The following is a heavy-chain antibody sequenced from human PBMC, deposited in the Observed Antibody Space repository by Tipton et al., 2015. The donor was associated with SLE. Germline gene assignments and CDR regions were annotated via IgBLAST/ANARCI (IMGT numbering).Heavy chain of an antibody. CDR3: AKDRDSSGPDAFDI. Sequence: QLVQSGAEVKKPGASVKVSCKASGYTFTSYGMHWVRQAPGKGLEWVAVIWYDGSNKYYADSVKGRFTISRDNSKNTLYLQMNSLRAEDTAVYYCAKDRDSSGPDAFDIWGQGTMVTVSS. CDR1: GYTFTSYG. CDR2: IWYDGSNK. V-gene: IGHV3-33*06. J-gene: IGHJ3*02. D-gene: IGHD3-22*01.